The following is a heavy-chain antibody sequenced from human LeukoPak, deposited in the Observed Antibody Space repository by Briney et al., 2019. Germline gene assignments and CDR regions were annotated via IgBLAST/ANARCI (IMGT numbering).Heavy chain of an antibody. CDR2: IKHDGSDK. J-gene: IGHJ4*02. CDR3: ARAGVRGFLLPVDY. Sequence: GGSLRLSCAGSGFTFSNYWMTWVRQAPGKGLEWVANIKHDGSDKYYLDSVKGRFTLSRDNAKNSLFLQMNSLRVEDTAVYYCARAGVRGFLLPVDYWGQGTLVTVSS. D-gene: IGHD3-10*01. V-gene: IGHV3-7*01. CDR1: GFTFSNYW.